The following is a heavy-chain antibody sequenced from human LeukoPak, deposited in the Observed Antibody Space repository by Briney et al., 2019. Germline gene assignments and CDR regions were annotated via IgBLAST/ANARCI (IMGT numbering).Heavy chain of an antibody. CDR1: GFTLSSYS. D-gene: IGHD6-19*01. CDR3: ARDRGSGWYLGY. Sequence: GGSLRLSCAASGFTLSSYSMNWVRQAPGKGLEWVSSISSSSSYIYYADSVKGRFTISRDNAKNSLYLQMNSLRAEDTAVYYCARDRGSGWYLGYWGQGTLVTVSS. J-gene: IGHJ4*02. V-gene: IGHV3-21*01. CDR2: ISSSSSYI.